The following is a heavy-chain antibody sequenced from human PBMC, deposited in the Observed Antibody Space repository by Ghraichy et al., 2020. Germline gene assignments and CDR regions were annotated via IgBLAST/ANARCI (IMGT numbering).Heavy chain of an antibody. V-gene: IGHV3-48*02. CDR2: LSSSSSTI. CDR1: GFTFSSYS. J-gene: IGHJ6*02. Sequence: GGSLRLSCAASGFTFSSYSMNWVRQAPGKGLEWVSYLSSSSSTIYYADSVKGRFTISRDNAKNSLYLQMNSLRDEDTAVYYCARDFPYCRSTSCLMQKYDYSYGMDGGGRGTRVTVS. CDR3: ARDFPYCRSTSCLMQKYDYSYGMDG. D-gene: IGHD2-2*01.